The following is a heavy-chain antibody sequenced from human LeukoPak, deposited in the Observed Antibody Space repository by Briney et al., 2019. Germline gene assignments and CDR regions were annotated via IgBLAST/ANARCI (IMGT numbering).Heavy chain of an antibody. CDR3: VRLWDSSGFFGY. D-gene: IGHD3-22*01. V-gene: IGHV3-7*01. CDR2: IQKDGSEK. CDR1: GFTFSNYW. J-gene: IGHJ4*02. Sequence: GGSLRLSCVASGFTFSNYWMSWVRQAPGKGLEWVANIQKDGSEKHYVASVEGRFTISRDNAENSLFLQLNSLRVRDTAVYYCVRLWDSSGFFGYWGQGALVTVSS.